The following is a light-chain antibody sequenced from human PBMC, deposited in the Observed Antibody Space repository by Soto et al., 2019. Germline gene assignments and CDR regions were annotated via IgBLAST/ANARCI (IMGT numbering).Light chain of an antibody. J-gene: IGKJ5*01. CDR2: GAS. V-gene: IGKV3-15*01. CDR3: LQYDGWPLT. CDR1: QSVGNN. Sequence: EIVMTQSPGTLSVSPGERVTLSCRASQSVGNNLAWHQQKPGQAPRLLIYGASTRATGFPARFSGSGSGTEFTLTISSLQSEDFVVYYCLQYDGWPLTFGQGTRLEI.